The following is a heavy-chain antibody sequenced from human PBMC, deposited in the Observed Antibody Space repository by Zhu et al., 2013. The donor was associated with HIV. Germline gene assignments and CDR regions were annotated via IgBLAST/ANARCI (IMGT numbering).Heavy chain of an antibody. Sequence: QVQLVQSGAEVKKPGASVKVSCKASGYTFTNYGISWVRQAPGQGLEWMGWISVYNGNRKYAQKLQRRLTMTIDTSTSTAYMELRSLRSDDTAVYYCARDPARITIFGATIYYFDYWGQGTLVTVSS. D-gene: IGHD3-3*01. CDR1: GYTFTNYG. CDR2: ISVYNGNR. V-gene: IGHV1-18*04. J-gene: IGHJ4*02. CDR3: ARDPARITIFGATIYYFDY.